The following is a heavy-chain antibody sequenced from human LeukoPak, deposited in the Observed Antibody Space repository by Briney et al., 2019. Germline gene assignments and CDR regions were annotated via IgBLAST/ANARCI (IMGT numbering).Heavy chain of an antibody. D-gene: IGHD2-15*01. CDR3: VAPGGDFAPYYYYGLDV. CDR1: GFTFSSYS. Sequence: GGSLRLSCAASGFTFSSYSMTWVRQAPGKGLEWISYISSSSSAIYHADSVKGRFTISRDNAKNSLYLQMNSLRAEDTAVYYLVAPGGDFAPYYYYGLDVWGQGATVTVSS. V-gene: IGHV3-48*04. J-gene: IGHJ6*02. CDR2: ISSSSSAI.